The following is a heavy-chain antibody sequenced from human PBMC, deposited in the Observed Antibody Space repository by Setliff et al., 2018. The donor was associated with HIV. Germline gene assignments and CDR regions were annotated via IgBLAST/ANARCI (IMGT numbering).Heavy chain of an antibody. J-gene: IGHJ6*03. D-gene: IGHD2-2*01. Sequence: GESLKISCKGSGFSIPTYWIGWVLQMPGKGLEWMGIIYPGDSETTYSPSFQGQVTLSADKSTSTAYLQWSSLKASDNAMYYCARHLGLPDATDYMDVWGKGTTVTVSS. CDR3: ARHLGLPDATDYMDV. CDR1: GFSIPTYW. V-gene: IGHV5-51*01. CDR2: IYPGDSET.